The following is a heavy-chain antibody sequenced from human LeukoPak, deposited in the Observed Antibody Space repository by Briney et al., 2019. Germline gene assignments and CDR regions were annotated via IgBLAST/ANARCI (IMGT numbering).Heavy chain of an antibody. CDR1: GFTFSSYA. Sequence: PGGSLRLSCAASGFTFSSYAMNWVRQAPGKGLEWVSGIGGSGGSTYYADSVKGRFTISRDNSKNTMYLQMNSLRAEDTAVYYRAKSDDSSGYYYGIVYWGQGTLVTVSS. D-gene: IGHD3-22*01. CDR3: AKSDDSSGYYYGIVY. J-gene: IGHJ4*02. CDR2: IGGSGGST. V-gene: IGHV3-23*01.